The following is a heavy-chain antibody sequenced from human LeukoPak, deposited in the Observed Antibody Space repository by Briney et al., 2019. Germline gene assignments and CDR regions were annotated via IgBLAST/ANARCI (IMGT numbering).Heavy chain of an antibody. CDR1: GFSLRTSGVG. CDR3: AHSTTRYFDY. CDR2: IYWNDDK. J-gene: IGHJ4*02. D-gene: IGHD1-1*01. Sequence: SSPTLVKPTQTLALTCTFSGFSLRTSGVGAGWIRQPPGKALYWLALIYWNDDKRSSPSLKSRLTITKDTSKNQVVLTMTNMDPVDTATYYCAHSTTRYFDYWGQGTLVTVSS. V-gene: IGHV2-5*01.